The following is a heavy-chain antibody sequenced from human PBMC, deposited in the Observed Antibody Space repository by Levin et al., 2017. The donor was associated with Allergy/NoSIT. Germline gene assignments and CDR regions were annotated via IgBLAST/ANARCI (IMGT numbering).Heavy chain of an antibody. D-gene: IGHD6-13*01. V-gene: IGHV3-20*04. J-gene: IGHJ4*02. Sequence: PGGSLRLSCAASGFTFDDYGMSWVRQAPGKGLEWVSGINWNGGSTGYADSVKGRFTISRDNAKNSLYLQMNSLRAEDTALYYCARGNSIAAAGPIDYWGQGTLVTVSS. CDR3: ARGNSIAAAGPIDY. CDR1: GFTFDDYG. CDR2: INWNGGST.